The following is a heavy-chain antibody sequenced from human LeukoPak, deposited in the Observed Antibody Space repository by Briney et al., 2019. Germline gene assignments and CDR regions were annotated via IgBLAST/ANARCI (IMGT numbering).Heavy chain of an antibody. D-gene: IGHD5-18*01. CDR3: ARDQERGYSYGYFDY. J-gene: IGHJ4*02. V-gene: IGHV4-59*01. CDR2: IYYSGST. Sequence: SETLSLTCTVSGGSISSYYWSWLRQPPGKGLEGIGYIYYSGSTNYNPSLKSRVTISVDTSKNQFSLKLSSVTAADTAVYYCARDQERGYSYGYFDYWGQGTLVTVSS. CDR1: GGSISSYY.